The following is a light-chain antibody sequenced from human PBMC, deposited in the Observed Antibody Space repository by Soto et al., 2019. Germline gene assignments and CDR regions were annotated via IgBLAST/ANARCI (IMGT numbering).Light chain of an antibody. CDR3: QQYNSDRWT. Sequence: DIQMTQSPSILSASIGDRVTITCRASQGISTWLAWYQQRPGKAPKLLIYKASRLETGVPSRFSGSGSGTDFTLSISRLQPEDFATYYCQQYNSDRWTFGQGTKVEI. CDR1: QGISTW. J-gene: IGKJ1*01. V-gene: IGKV1-5*03. CDR2: KAS.